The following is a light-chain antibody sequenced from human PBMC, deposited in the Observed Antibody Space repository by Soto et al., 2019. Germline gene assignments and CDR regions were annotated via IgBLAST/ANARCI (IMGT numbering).Light chain of an antibody. CDR2: DAS. CDR1: QAVSTY. V-gene: IGKV3-20*01. CDR3: QQYGSSPS. J-gene: IGKJ4*01. Sequence: VLTQSPATLSLSPGERATLSCRASQAVSTYVAWYQHKPGQAPRLLIYDASNRATGVPFRFSGSGSGTDFTLTISRLEPEDFAVYYCQQYGSSPSFGGGTKVEIK.